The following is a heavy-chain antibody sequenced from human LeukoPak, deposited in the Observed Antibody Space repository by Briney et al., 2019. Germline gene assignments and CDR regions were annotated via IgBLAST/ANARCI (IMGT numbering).Heavy chain of an antibody. V-gene: IGHV1-58*01. CDR1: GFTFTSSA. CDR2: IVVGSGNT. J-gene: IGHJ4*02. CDR3: AAAQRPGIAAAGSPPLDY. D-gene: IGHD6-13*01. Sequence: SVEVSCKASGFTFTSSAVQWVRQARGQRLEWIGWIVVGSGNTNYAQKFQERVTITRDMSTSTAYMELSSLRSEDTAVYYCAAAQRPGIAAAGSPPLDYWGQGTLVTVSS.